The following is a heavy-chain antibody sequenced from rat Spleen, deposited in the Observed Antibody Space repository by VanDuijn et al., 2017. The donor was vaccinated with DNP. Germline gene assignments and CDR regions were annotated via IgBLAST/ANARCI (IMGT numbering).Heavy chain of an antibody. CDR2: SGSDGYAP. CDR1: GFPFSDYY. D-gene: IGHD4-3*01. J-gene: IGHJ2*01. CDR3: IRWNSGHFDY. Sequence: EVQLVESGGVLVQPGRSLKLSCAASGFPFSDYYMAWVRQAPTKGLEWVAYSGSDGYAPYYGDSVKGRFTISRDNAKSTLYLQMNSLRSEDMATYYCIRWNSGHFDYWGQGVMVTVSS. V-gene: IGHV5-22*01.